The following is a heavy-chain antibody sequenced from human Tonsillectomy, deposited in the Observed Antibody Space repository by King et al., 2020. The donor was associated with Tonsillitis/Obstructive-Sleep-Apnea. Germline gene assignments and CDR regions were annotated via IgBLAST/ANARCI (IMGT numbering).Heavy chain of an antibody. Sequence: VQLVESGGGLLQPGRSLRLSCVVSGFKFDKFAMHWVRQVPGKGLEWVSGISFNSGAIAYGDSVKGRFTISRDNAKDTLYLQMNSVRTEDTALYYCAKDPRGWVSSPNWFDSWGQGTLVTVSS. V-gene: IGHV3-9*01. CDR3: AKDPRGWVSSPNWFDS. J-gene: IGHJ5*01. D-gene: IGHD6-13*01. CDR1: GFKFDKFA. CDR2: ISFNSGAI.